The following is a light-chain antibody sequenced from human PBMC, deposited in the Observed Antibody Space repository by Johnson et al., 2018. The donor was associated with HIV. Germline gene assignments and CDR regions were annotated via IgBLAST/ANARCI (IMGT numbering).Light chain of an antibody. V-gene: IGLV1-51*01. Sequence: TQPPSVSAAPGQKVTISCSGSSSNIGNNYVSWYQQLPGTAPKLLIYDNNKRPSGIPARFSGSKSATSATLDITGLQTGDEADYYCGTWDGSLSVYVFGAGTEVTVL. J-gene: IGLJ1*01. CDR3: GTWDGSLSVYV. CDR1: SSNIGNNY. CDR2: DNN.